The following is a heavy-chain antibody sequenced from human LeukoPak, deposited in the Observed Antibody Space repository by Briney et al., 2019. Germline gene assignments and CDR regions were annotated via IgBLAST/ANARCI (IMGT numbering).Heavy chain of an antibody. V-gene: IGHV1-18*01. J-gene: IGHJ4*02. CDR2: ISAYNGNT. CDR3: ARDLDQYNGRFGGFGHDF. CDR1: GYTFINYG. D-gene: IGHD3-10*01. Sequence: GASVKVSCKASGYTFINYGIYWVRQAPGQGLEWMGWISAYNGNTNYAQSLQGRVTMTTDTSTSTVYMEMRSLTSDDTAVYYCARDLDQYNGRFGGFGHDFWGQGTLVTVSS.